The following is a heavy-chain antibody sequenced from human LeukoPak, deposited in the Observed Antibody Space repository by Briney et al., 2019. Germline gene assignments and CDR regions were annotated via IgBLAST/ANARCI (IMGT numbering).Heavy chain of an antibody. D-gene: IGHD6-13*01. CDR1: GGSISSDY. Sequence: KPSETLSLTCTVSGGSISSDYWSWIRQPPGKGLEWIGYIYYSGSTNYNPSLKSRVTISVDTSKNQFSLKLSSVTAADTAVYYCARDRRAPTDIAAAGTEFDPWGQGTLVTVSS. V-gene: IGHV4-59*01. CDR3: ARDRRAPTDIAAAGTEFDP. CDR2: IYYSGST. J-gene: IGHJ5*02.